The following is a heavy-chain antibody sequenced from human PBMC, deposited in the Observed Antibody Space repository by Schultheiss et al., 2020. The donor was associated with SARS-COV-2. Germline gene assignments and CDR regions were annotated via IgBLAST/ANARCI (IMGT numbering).Heavy chain of an antibody. Sequence: GGSLKLSCAASGFTFDDYAMHWVRQAPGKGLEWVSGISWNSGSIGYADSVKGRFTISRDNAKNSLYLQMNSLRAEDTALYYCAKASWAEVRGAIRYWGQGTLVTVSS. J-gene: IGHJ4*02. CDR2: ISWNSGSI. CDR1: GFTFDDYA. V-gene: IGHV3-9*01. CDR3: AKASWAEVRGAIRY. D-gene: IGHD3-10*01.